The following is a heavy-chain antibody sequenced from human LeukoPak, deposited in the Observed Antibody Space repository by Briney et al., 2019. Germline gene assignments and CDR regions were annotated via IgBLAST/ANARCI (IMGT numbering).Heavy chain of an antibody. Sequence: SETLSLTCTASGGSISSYYRSWIRQPPGKGLEWIGYIYYSGSTNYNPSLTTRVTISVHTSKNQFSLTLSSVTAADTAVYYCARGLYSSSWYSFDYWGQGTLVTVSS. V-gene: IGHV4-59*08. D-gene: IGHD6-13*01. J-gene: IGHJ4*02. CDR3: ARGLYSSSWYSFDY. CDR2: IYYSGST. CDR1: GGSISSYY.